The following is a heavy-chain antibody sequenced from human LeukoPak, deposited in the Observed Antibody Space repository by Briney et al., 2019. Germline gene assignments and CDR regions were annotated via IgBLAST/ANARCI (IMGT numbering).Heavy chain of an antibody. V-gene: IGHV4-61*08. CDR3: ARGGAAAHTYL. CDR2: IYYSGST. CDR1: GGSISSGGYY. J-gene: IGHJ5*02. D-gene: IGHD6-13*01. Sequence: SETLSLTCTVSGGSISSGGYYWSWIRQHPGKGLEWIGYIYYSGSTNYNPSLKSRVTISVDTSKNQFSLKLTSVTAADTAVYYCARGGAAAHTYLWGQGTLVTVSS.